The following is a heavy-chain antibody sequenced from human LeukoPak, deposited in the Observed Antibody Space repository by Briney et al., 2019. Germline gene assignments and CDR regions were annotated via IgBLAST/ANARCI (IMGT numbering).Heavy chain of an antibody. Sequence: GGSLRLSCAASGFTFNTYWMSWVRQAPGKGLEWMANIKQDGSEKNYVDSVKGRFTISRDNAENSLFLQMNSLRAEDTAVYYCARTGGSGKYTYNFDYWGQGTLVTVSS. J-gene: IGHJ4*02. CDR1: GFTFNTYW. CDR3: ARTGGSGKYTYNFDY. V-gene: IGHV3-7*05. D-gene: IGHD3-10*01. CDR2: IKQDGSEK.